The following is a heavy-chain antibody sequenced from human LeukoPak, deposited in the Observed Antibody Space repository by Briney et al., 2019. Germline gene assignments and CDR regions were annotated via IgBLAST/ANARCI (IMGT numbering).Heavy chain of an antibody. D-gene: IGHD4-17*01. CDR2: THSSGGT. CDR1: GFTCSHNY. Sequence: GGSLGLSCAASGFTCSHNYMSWVRQAPGKGLEWVSATHSSGGTYYADSVKGRFTISRDTSKNTLYLQINSLSVEDTAVYYCIVFGDSNHWGQGTLVTVSS. CDR3: IVFGDSNH. V-gene: IGHV3-53*01. J-gene: IGHJ5*02.